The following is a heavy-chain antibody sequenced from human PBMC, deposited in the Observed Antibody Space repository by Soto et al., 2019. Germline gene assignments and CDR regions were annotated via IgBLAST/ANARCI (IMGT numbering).Heavy chain of an antibody. CDR3: ARATKYNWFDP. CDR1: GYTFTSYY. J-gene: IGHJ5*02. CDR2: RNPSGGST. V-gene: IGHV1-46*01. D-gene: IGHD2-8*01. Sequence: GASGKVSCKASGYTFTSYYMHWVRQAPGQGLEWMGIRNPSGGSTSYAQKFQGRVTMTRDTSTSTVYTELSSLRSEDTAVYYCARATKYNWFDPWGQGTLVTVS.